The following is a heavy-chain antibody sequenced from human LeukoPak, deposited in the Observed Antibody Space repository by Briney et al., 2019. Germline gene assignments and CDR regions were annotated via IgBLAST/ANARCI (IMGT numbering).Heavy chain of an antibody. J-gene: IGHJ3*02. V-gene: IGHV4-39*01. D-gene: IGHD1-1*01. CDR3: ARHPGSTDTGTRRAFDI. CDR2: IYYRGTT. Sequence: PSETLSLTCTVSGGSISSSSYYWDWIRQPPGKGLEWIGTIYYRGTTHYTPSLKSRVTISVDTSNNQFSLRLSSVTAADTAVYYCARHPGSTDTGTRRAFDIWGQGTMVTVSS. CDR1: GGSISSSSYY.